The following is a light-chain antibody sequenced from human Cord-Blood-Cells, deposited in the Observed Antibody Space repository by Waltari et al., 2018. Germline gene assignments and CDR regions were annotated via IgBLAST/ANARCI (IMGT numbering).Light chain of an antibody. CDR1: QSVLYSSNNKNY. J-gene: IGKJ4*01. CDR3: QQYYSTPPT. Sequence: DIVMTQSPDSLAVSLGERATINCKSSQSVLYSSNNKNYLAWYQQKPGQPPKLLIYWASTREAGVPDRFSGSGSVTDFTLTISSLQAEDVAFYYCQQYYSTPPTFGGGTKVEIK. V-gene: IGKV4-1*01. CDR2: WAS.